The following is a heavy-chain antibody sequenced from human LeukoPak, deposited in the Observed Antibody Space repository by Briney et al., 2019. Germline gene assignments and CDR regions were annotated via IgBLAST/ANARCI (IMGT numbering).Heavy chain of an antibody. CDR2: INGDGSLT. CDR3: TRTGYDMLTGFFL. J-gene: IGHJ4*02. D-gene: IGHD3-9*01. Sequence: PGGSLRLSCAASGFTFSSSWMRWVRQAPGKGLVWVSRINGDGSLTNDADSVKGRFTISRDNAKNTLYLQMNSLRAEDTAVYYCTRTGYDMLTGFFLWGQGTLVTVSS. CDR1: GFTFSSSW. V-gene: IGHV3-74*01.